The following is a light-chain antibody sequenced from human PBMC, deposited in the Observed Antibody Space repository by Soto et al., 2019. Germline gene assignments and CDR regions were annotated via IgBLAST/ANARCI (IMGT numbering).Light chain of an antibody. CDR2: GAS. CDR1: QSVSSTY. CDR3: QQYGSSAWT. J-gene: IGKJ1*01. V-gene: IGKV3-20*01. Sequence: ELVLTQSPGTLSLSPGERATLFCRAIQSVSSTYLAWYQQKPGQAPRLLIYGASSRATCIPDRFSGSGSRTDFTLTISRLEPEDFAVYYCQQYGSSAWTFGQGTKV.